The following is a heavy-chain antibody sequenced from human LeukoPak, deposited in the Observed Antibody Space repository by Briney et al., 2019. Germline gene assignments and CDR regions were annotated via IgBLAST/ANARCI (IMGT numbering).Heavy chain of an antibody. J-gene: IGHJ4*02. CDR1: GYTLTELS. CDR3: ATVGGIYGGNPYFDY. Sequence: ASVKVSCKVSGYTLTELSMHWVRQAPGKGLEWMGGFDPEDGETIYAQKFQGRVIMTEDTSTDTAYMELSSLRSEDTAVYYCATVGGIYGGNPYFDYWGQGTLVTVSS. V-gene: IGHV1-24*01. CDR2: FDPEDGET. D-gene: IGHD4-23*01.